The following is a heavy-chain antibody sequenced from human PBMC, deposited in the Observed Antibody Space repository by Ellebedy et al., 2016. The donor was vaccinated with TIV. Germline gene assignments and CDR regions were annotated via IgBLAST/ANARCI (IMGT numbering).Heavy chain of an antibody. V-gene: IGHV3-73*01. CDR2: IKNKGNNYAT. J-gene: IGHJ6*02. CDR3: SRRGETVATIIGLDV. Sequence: PGGSLRLSCAASGFSFSESAIHWVRRASGKGLEWLGRIKNKGNNYATAYAASVEGRFIISRDDSKNTAYLQMNSLKTEDTAVYYCSRRGETVATIIGLDVWGQGTTVIVSS. CDR1: GFSFSESA. D-gene: IGHD5-12*01.